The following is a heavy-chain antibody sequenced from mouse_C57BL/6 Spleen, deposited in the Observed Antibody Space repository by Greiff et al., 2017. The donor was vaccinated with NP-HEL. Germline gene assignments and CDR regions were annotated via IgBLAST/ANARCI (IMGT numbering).Heavy chain of an antibody. CDR1: GFTFSSYA. Sequence: EVHLVESGEGLVKPGGSLKLSCAASGFTFSSYAMSWVRQTPEKRLEWVAYISSGGDYIYYADTVKGRFTISRDNARNTLYLQMSSLKSEDTAMYYCTRDRSYYYDRLFDYWGQGTTLTVSS. J-gene: IGHJ2*01. CDR2: ISSGGDYI. D-gene: IGHD1-1*01. CDR3: TRDRSYYYDRLFDY. V-gene: IGHV5-9-1*02.